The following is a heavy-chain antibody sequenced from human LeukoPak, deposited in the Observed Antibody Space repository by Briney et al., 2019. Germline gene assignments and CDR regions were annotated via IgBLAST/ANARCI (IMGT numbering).Heavy chain of an antibody. V-gene: IGHV4-59*01. CDR3: ARVDYDILAGSKVLDY. D-gene: IGHD3-9*01. CDR1: GGSISSYY. CDR2: IYYSGST. J-gene: IGHJ4*02. Sequence: SETLSLTCTVSGGSISSYYWSWIRQPPGKGLEWVWYIYYSGSTNYNPSLKCRVTISVDKSTNQFSLKRRSVADADTAVYYCARVDYDILAGSKVLDYWGQGTLVTVSS.